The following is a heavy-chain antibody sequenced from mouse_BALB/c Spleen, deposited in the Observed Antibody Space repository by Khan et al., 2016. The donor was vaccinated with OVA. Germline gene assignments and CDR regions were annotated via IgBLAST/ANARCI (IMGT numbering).Heavy chain of an antibody. Sequence: QMQLEESGPELVKPGAAVKMSCKASGYTFTDYVISWVKQRTGQGPEWIGEIYPGSGSTYYNEKFKGKATLTADKSSNTAYMQLSSLTSEDSAVSFCARSYDGAWFAYWGQGTLVTVSA. D-gene: IGHD1-1*01. J-gene: IGHJ3*01. CDR1: GYTFTDYV. CDR2: IYPGSGST. V-gene: IGHV1-77*01. CDR3: ARSYDGAWFAY.